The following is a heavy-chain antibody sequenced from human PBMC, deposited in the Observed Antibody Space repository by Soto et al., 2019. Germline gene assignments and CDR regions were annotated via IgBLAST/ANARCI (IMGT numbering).Heavy chain of an antibody. D-gene: IGHD4-17*01. CDR2: INHSGST. CDR1: GPFFSGYY. Sequence: SDMLSLTCAVYGPFFSGYYWSLLRQPPGKGLEWIGEINHSGSTNYNPSLKSRVTISVDTSKNQFSLKLSSVTAADSAVYYCARVAGVNGDYVNWFDPWGQGTLVTVSS. V-gene: IGHV4-34*01. CDR3: ARVAGVNGDYVNWFDP. J-gene: IGHJ5*02.